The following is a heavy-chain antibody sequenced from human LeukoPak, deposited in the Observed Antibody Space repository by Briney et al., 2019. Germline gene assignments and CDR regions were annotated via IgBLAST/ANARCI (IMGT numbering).Heavy chain of an antibody. V-gene: IGHV1-2*02. CDR1: GYTFTDYY. D-gene: IGHD3-10*01. J-gene: IGHJ5*02. CDR2: INPNSGGT. Sequence: ASVKVSCKASGYTFTDYYIHWVRQAPGQGLEWMGWINPNSGGTNYAQKFQGRVTMTRDTSISTAYMELSRLRSDDTAVYYCAKGYNYYGSGSYDPNWFDPWGQGTLVTVSS. CDR3: AKGYNYYGSGSYDPNWFDP.